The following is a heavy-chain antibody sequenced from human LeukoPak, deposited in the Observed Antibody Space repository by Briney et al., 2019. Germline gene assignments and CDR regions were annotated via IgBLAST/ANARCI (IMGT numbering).Heavy chain of an antibody. CDR1: GFSFSNYA. CDR3: AKSSYYDASGYYREYYFDS. V-gene: IGHV3-23*01. Sequence: GGSLRLSCVSSGFSFSNYAMSWVRQAPGKGLEWVSSVSGSGGSTHYVDSVKGRFTISRDKTKNTLYLQMNSLGAEDTAVYYCAKSSYYDASGYYREYYFDSWGQGTLVTVSS. D-gene: IGHD3-22*01. J-gene: IGHJ4*02. CDR2: VSGSGGST.